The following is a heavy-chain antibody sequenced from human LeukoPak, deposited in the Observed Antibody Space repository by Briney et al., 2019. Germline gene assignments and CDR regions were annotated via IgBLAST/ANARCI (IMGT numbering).Heavy chain of an antibody. CDR3: AKEEFSSTWYPVY. J-gene: IGHJ4*02. CDR1: GFTFTSYA. V-gene: IGHV3-23*01. CDR2: ISGSGGST. D-gene: IGHD6-13*01. Sequence: GGSLRLSCAASGFTFTSYAMTWVRQAPGKGLEWVSAISGSGGSTYYADSVKGRFTISRDNSKNTLYLQMNGLRAEDTAVYYCAKEEFSSTWYPVYWGQGTLVTVSS.